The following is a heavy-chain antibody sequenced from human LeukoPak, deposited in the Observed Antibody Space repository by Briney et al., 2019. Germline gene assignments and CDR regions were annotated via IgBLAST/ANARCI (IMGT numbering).Heavy chain of an antibody. V-gene: IGHV3-53*01. J-gene: IGHJ3*02. CDR3: ARAPFSADSSATPPAFDI. CDR2: IYSPGGT. D-gene: IGHD3-22*01. Sequence: GGSLRLSCAASGFTVSRHYMSWVRQAPGKGLEWVSIIYSPGGTYYADSVKGRFTISRDNSKNTIYLQMNSLRVDDTAVYYCARAPFSADSSATPPAFDIWGHGTMVTVSS. CDR1: GFTVSRHY.